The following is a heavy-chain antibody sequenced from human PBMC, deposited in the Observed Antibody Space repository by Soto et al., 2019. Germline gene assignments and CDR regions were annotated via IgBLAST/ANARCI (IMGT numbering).Heavy chain of an antibody. CDR1: GFTFSSYW. CDR2: INSDGSST. CDR3: ARDRPVVWDYYYYGMDV. Sequence: GGSLRLSCAASGFTFSSYWMHWVRQAPGKGLVWVSRINSDGSSTSYADSVKGRFTISRDNAKNTLYLQMNSLRAEDTAVYYCARDRPVVWDYYYYGMDVWGQGTTVTVSS. J-gene: IGHJ6*02. D-gene: IGHD2-15*01. V-gene: IGHV3-74*01.